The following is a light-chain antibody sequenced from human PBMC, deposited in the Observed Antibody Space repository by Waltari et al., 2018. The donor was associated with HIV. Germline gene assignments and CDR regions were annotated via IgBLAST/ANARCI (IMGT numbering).Light chain of an antibody. CDR1: KLGGQY. V-gene: IGLV3-1*01. CDR3: QAWDSATGV. J-gene: IGLJ2*01. CDR2: QDN. Sequence: SYELTQPPSASVSPGQTASIPCSGIKLGGQYASWYQHKPGQSPVLVIYQDNKRPSGIPGRFSGSNSGNTATLTISGTQTMDEADYYCQAWDSATGVFGGGTNLTVL.